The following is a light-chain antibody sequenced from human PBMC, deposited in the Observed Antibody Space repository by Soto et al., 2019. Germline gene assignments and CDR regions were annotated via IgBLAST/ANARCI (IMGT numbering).Light chain of an antibody. Sequence: QSVLTQPPSASETPGQRVTISCSGSSSNVGSNYVFWHQQFPGTATKLLIYLNDQRPSGVPDRLSGSQSGTSDSLAISGLRSEDDADYYCAAWDDSLSGWVFGGGTKLTVL. J-gene: IGLJ3*02. CDR3: AAWDDSLSGWV. V-gene: IGLV1-47*01. CDR2: LND. CDR1: SSNVGSNY.